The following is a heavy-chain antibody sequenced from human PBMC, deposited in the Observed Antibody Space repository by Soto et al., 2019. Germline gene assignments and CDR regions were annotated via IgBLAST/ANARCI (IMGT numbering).Heavy chain of an antibody. CDR1: GFTFSSYA. Sequence: GGSLRLSCAASGFTFSSYAMSWVRQAPGKGLEWVSAISGSGGSTYYADSVKGRFTISRDNSKNTLYLQMNSLRAEDTAVFYGANDTVPLAAAGRPTNPFDAFDIWGQGTMVTVSS. CDR2: ISGSGGST. D-gene: IGHD6-13*01. J-gene: IGHJ3*02. CDR3: ANDTVPLAAAGRPTNPFDAFDI. V-gene: IGHV3-23*01.